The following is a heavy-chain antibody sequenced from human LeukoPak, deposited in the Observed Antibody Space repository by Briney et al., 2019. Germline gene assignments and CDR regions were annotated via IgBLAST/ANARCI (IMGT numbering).Heavy chain of an antibody. CDR3: AKDRVGSGYFEYSFDY. Sequence: QSGGSLRLSCAASGFPLSSYAMSWVRQAPGKGLHWVSGISGSGGCTYYAASVTGRFTISRDNSKNTVYLQMNGLRAEDTAVYFCAKDRVGSGYFEYSFDYWGQGTLVTVSS. CDR2: ISGSGGCT. D-gene: IGHD3-22*01. V-gene: IGHV3-23*01. CDR1: GFPLSSYA. J-gene: IGHJ4*02.